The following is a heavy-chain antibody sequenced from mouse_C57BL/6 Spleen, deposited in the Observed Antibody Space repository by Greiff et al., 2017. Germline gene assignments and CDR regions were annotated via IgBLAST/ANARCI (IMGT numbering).Heavy chain of an antibody. CDR1: GYTFNNYW. Sequence: VQLQQPGAELVRPGSSVKLSCKASGYTFNNYWMDWVKQRPGQGLEWIGNIYPSDSETHYNQKFKDKATLPVDKASSTAYMQLSSLTSEDSAIYYCASLVPTETQYYCDDWGQGTTLTVSS. CDR3: ASLVPTETQYYCDD. V-gene: IGHV1-61*01. D-gene: IGHD5-1*01. CDR2: IYPSDSET. J-gene: IGHJ2*01.